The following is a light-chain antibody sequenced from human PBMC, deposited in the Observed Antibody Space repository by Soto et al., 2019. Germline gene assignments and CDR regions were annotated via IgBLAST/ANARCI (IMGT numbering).Light chain of an antibody. J-gene: IGLJ1*01. CDR3: QSYDSSLNRV. V-gene: IGLV1-40*01. CDR2: GDN. CDR1: SSNIGANYD. Sequence: QSVLSQPPSVSGAPGQRITISCTGSSSNIGANYDVQWYRQVPGTAPKLLMSGDNNRPSGVADRFSGSKSGTSASLAITRLQAEDEADYYCQSYDSSLNRVFGTGTKVTVL.